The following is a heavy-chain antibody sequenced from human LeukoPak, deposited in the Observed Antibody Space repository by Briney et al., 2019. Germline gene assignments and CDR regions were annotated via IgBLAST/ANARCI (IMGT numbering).Heavy chain of an antibody. D-gene: IGHD4-17*01. CDR1: GGSFSGYY. J-gene: IGHJ4*02. V-gene: IGHV4-34*01. Sequence: PSETLSLTCAVYGGSFSGYYWSWIRQPPGKGLEWIGEINHSGSTNYNPSLKSRDTISVDTSKNQFSLKLSSVTAADTAVYYCARGLFHDYGDYGEYYFDYWGQGTLVTVSS. CDR3: ARGLFHDYGDYGEYYFDY. CDR2: INHSGST.